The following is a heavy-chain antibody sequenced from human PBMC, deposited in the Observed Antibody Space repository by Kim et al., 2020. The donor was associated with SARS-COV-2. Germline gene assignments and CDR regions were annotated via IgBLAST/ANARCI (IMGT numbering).Heavy chain of an antibody. D-gene: IGHD3-10*01. CDR3: VKDIWRSVTYPLFEY. V-gene: IGHV3-43*01. Sequence: DSVKGRFTISRDNSENSLHLQMNSLRTEDTALYYCVKDIWRSVTYPLFEYWGQGTLVTVSS. J-gene: IGHJ4*02.